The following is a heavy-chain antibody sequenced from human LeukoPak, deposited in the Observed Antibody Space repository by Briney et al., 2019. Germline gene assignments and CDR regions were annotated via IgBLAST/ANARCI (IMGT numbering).Heavy chain of an antibody. CDR3: ARDQPGGSGGNWFDP. V-gene: IGHV3-53*05. CDR1: GFTVSSDY. J-gene: IGHJ5*02. CDR2: IYRGGNT. Sequence: GGSLRLSCAASGFTVSSDYMSWVRQAPGKGLEWVSIIYRGGNTYYADSVKGRFTISRDNSKNTLFLQMNSLRAEDTAGYYCARDQPGGSGGNWFDPWGQGTLVTVSS. D-gene: IGHD3-10*01.